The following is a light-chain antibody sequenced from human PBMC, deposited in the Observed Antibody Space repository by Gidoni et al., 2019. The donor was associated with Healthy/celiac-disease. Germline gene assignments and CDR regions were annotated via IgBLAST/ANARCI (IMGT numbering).Light chain of an antibody. Sequence: EIVMTQSPATLSVSPGERATLPCRASQSVSSNLAWYQQKPGQAPRLLIYGASTRATGIPARFSGSGSGTEFTLTISSLQSEDFAVYYCQQYNNWPPRYTFXXXTKLEIK. V-gene: IGKV3-15*01. CDR1: QSVSSN. J-gene: IGKJ2*01. CDR3: QQYNNWPPRYT. CDR2: GAS.